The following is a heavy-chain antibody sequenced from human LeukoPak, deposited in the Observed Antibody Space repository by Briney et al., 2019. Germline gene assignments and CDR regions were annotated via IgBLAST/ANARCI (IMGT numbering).Heavy chain of an antibody. D-gene: IGHD5-18*01. CDR2: ISSSSSYI. J-gene: IGHJ4*02. CDR1: GFTFSSYS. CDR3: ARDGVAAMVSSFDY. Sequence: GGSLRLSCAASGFTFSSYSMNWVRPAPGKGLEWVSSISSSSSYIYYADSVKGRFTISRDNAKNSLYLQMNSLRAEDTAVYYCARDGVAAMVSSFDYRGQGTLVTVSS. V-gene: IGHV3-21*01.